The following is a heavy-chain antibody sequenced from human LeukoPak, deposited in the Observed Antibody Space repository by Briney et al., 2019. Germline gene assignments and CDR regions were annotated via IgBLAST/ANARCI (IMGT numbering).Heavy chain of an antibody. CDR3: ASSVLMVYAIRYYYMDV. D-gene: IGHD2-8*01. CDR2: IIPIFGTA. CDR1: GYTFTSYA. Sequence: SVKVSCKASGYTFTSYAISWVRQAPGQGLEWMGGIIPIFGTANYAQKFQGRVTITTDESTSTAYMELSSLRSEDTAVYYCASSVLMVYAIRYYYMDVWGKGTTVTVSS. J-gene: IGHJ6*03. V-gene: IGHV1-69*05.